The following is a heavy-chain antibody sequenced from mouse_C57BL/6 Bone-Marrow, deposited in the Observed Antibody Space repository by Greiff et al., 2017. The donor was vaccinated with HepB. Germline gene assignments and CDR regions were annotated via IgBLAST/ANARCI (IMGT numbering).Heavy chain of an antibody. D-gene: IGHD1-1*01. J-gene: IGHJ1*03. Sequence: QVQLQQSGAELVRPGTSVKVSCKASGYAFTNYLIEWVKQRPGQGLEWIGVINPGSGGTNYNEEFKGKATLTADKSSSTAYMQLSSLTSEDSAVYFCARNPVVATHWYFDVWGTGTTVTVSS. CDR3: ARNPVVATHWYFDV. CDR2: INPGSGGT. CDR1: GYAFTNYL. V-gene: IGHV1-54*01.